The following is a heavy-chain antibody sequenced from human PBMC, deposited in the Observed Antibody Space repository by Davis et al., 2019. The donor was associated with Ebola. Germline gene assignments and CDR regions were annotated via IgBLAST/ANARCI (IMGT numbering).Heavy chain of an antibody. J-gene: IGHJ6*02. CDR2: IYHSGST. CDR3: ARDLSGDLGDWYYYYGMDV. Sequence: MPSETLSLTCTVSGYSISSCYYWGWIRQPPGKGLEWSGSIYHSGSTYYNPSLKSRVTISVDTSKTQFSLKLSSETAADTAVYYCARDLSGDLGDWYYYYGMDVWGQGTTVTV. D-gene: IGHD3/OR15-3a*01. CDR1: GYSISSCYY. V-gene: IGHV4-38-2*02.